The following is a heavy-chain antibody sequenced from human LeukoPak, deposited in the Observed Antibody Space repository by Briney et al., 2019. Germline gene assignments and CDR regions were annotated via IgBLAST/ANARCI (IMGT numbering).Heavy chain of an antibody. CDR2: IKQDGSEK. D-gene: IGHD3-10*01. V-gene: IGHV3-7*01. Sequence: GGSLRLSCAASGFTFSSYWMSWVRQAPGKGLEWVANIKQDGSEKYYVASVKGRFTISRDNAKNSLYLQMNSLRAEDTAVYYCARAGNYYGSGSYHGPWGQGTMVTVSS. CDR1: GFTFSSYW. J-gene: IGHJ3*01. CDR3: ARAGNYYGSGSYHGP.